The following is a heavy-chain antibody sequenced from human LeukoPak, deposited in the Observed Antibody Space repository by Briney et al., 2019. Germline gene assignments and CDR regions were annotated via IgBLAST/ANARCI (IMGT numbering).Heavy chain of an antibody. CDR3: ARVGITAATADY. V-gene: IGHV1-2*02. CDR2: INPDSGAT. D-gene: IGHD6-25*01. CDR1: GYTFTGYY. Sequence: GASVKVSCKASGYTFTGYYMHWVRQAPGQGLEWMGWINPDSGATSYAQTFQGRVTMTRDTSTSTVYMELNSLRSEDTAVYFCARVGITAATADYWGQGTLVTVSS. J-gene: IGHJ4*02.